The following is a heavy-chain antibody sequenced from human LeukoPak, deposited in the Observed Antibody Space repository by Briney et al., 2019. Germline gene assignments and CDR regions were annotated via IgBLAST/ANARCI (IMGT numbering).Heavy chain of an antibody. CDR1: GFTFSSYA. D-gene: IGHD2-2*01. CDR2: TSGSGGST. Sequence: GGSLRLSCAASGFTFSSYAMSWVRQAPGKGLEWVSGTSGSGGSTYYADSVKGRFTISRDNSKNTLYLQMNSLRAEDTAVYYCAKDQAWCSSTSCYDLVYGYWGQGTLVTVSS. J-gene: IGHJ4*02. V-gene: IGHV3-23*01. CDR3: AKDQAWCSSTSCYDLVYGY.